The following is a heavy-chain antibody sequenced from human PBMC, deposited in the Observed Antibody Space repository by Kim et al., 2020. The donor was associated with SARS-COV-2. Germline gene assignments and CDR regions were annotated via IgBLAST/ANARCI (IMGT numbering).Heavy chain of an antibody. CDR2: INAGNGNT. CDR1: GYTFTGFA. J-gene: IGHJ2*01. Sequence: ASVKVSCKASGYTFTGFAIHWVRQAPGQRLEWMGWINAGNGNTKYSQKFQGRVTFTRDTPASTSYMDLSGLTSEDTAVYFCARGGTYSPYWNFDLWGRGTLVTVSS. D-gene: IGHD1-26*01. CDR3: ARGGTYSPYWNFDL. V-gene: IGHV1-3*01.